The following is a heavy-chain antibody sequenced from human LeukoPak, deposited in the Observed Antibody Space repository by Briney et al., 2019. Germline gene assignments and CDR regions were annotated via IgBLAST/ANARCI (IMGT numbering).Heavy chain of an antibody. CDR3: ARGRLNWGNFDY. J-gene: IGHJ4*02. CDR2: INHSGST. V-gene: IGHV4-34*01. CDR1: GGSFSGYY. D-gene: IGHD7-27*01. Sequence: SEALSLTCAVYGGSFSGYYWSWIRQPPGKGLEWIGEINHSGSTNYNPSLKSRVTISVDTSKNQFSLKLSSVTAADTAVYYCARGRLNWGNFDYWGQGTLVTVSS.